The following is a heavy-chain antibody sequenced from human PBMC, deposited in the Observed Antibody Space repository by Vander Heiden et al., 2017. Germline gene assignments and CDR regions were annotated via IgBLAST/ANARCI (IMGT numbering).Heavy chain of an antibody. V-gene: IGHV1-18*04. J-gene: IGHJ4*02. CDR3: ARVRGDILMMVFDY. CDR2: IGPTKSDT. CDR1: GYSFTSDG. Sequence: QVQLVQSEGAPKKPGASVKLSCQTHGYSFTSDGINWVRQAPGQGLEWLGWIGPTKSDTSSAQKFQGRITVTTDTSTGTAYLELRSLTSDDTAIYYCARVRGDILMMVFDYWGQGTLLTVSS. D-gene: IGHD2-8*01.